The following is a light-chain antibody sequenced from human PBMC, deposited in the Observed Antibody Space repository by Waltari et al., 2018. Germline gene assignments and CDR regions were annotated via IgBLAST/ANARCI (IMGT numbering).Light chain of an antibody. CDR1: SSDVGGYDL. J-gene: IGLJ2*01. V-gene: IGLV2-8*01. CDR2: EVT. Sequence: QSALTQPPSASGSPGQSVTISCTGTSSDVGGYDLVSWYQQHPGKAPKLMISEVTKRPSGVPDGFSGSKSGNTASLTVSGLQAEEEADYYCSSYAGSKNLVFGGGTKLTVL. CDR3: SSYAGSKNLV.